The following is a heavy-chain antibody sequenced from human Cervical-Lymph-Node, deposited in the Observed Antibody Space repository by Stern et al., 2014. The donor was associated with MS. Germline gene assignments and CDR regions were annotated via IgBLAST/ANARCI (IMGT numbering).Heavy chain of an antibody. CDR1: GYTFTSYG. D-gene: IGHD6-13*01. CDR3: ARDLRYSSSWYPGY. V-gene: IGHV1-18*01. CDR2: ISAYNGNT. Sequence: VQLVQSGAAVKKPGPSLTVSCKASGYTFTSYGISWVRHAPGPGLEWVGCISAYNGNTNYAQQLQGRGTITPNPSSRTAYMELRSLRSDDTAVYYCARDLRYSSSWYPGYWGQGTLVTVSS. J-gene: IGHJ4*02.